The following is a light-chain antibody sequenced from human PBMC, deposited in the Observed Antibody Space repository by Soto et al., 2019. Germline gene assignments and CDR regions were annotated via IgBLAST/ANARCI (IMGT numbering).Light chain of an antibody. CDR1: SSNIGSNP. J-gene: IGLJ1*01. Sequence: QSVLTQPPSASGTPGQRVTISCSGSSSNIGSNPVNWYQQLPGTAPKLLIYSNYQRPSGVPDRFSGSKSGTSASLAITGLQAEDEADYYCQSYDSSLRGVFGTGTKVTVL. CDR2: SNY. V-gene: IGLV1-44*01. CDR3: QSYDSSLRGV.